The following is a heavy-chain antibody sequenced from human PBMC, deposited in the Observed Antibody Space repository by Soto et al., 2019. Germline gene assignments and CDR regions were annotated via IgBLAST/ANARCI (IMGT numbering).Heavy chain of an antibody. CDR3: ASNFLLGSSNAY. CDR2: ISGSGVSK. Sequence: PGGSLRLSCVVSGFIFSSSAMNWVRQAPGKGLEWVSTISGSGVSKYYADSVKGRFTISRDNSNNTVSLQMNSLRAEDTAVYYCASNFLLGSSNAYWGQGTLVTVSS. CDR1: GFIFSSSA. J-gene: IGHJ4*02. D-gene: IGHD6-6*01. V-gene: IGHV3-23*01.